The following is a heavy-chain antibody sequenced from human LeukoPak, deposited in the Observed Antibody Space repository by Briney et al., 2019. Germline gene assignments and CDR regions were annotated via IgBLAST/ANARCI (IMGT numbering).Heavy chain of an antibody. CDR1: GFTFKNFA. CDR2: ISGSGGST. V-gene: IGHV3-23*01. Sequence: GGSLRLSCAASGFTFKNFAMSWVRQAPGKGLEWVSAISGSGGSTYYADSVKGRFTISRDNSKNTLYLQMNSLRAEDTAVYYCAKDRPQTYYYDSSGPNGADDAFDIWGQGTMVTVSS. D-gene: IGHD3-22*01. J-gene: IGHJ3*02. CDR3: AKDRPQTYYYDSSGPNGADDAFDI.